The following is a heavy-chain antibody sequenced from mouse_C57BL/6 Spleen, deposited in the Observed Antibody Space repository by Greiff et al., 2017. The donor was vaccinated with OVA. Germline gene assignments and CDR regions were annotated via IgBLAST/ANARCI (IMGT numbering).Heavy chain of an antibody. CDR3: ALLRRDYYAMDY. D-gene: IGHD1-1*01. Sequence: VQLQQSGAELARPGASVKMSCKASGYTFTSYTMHWVKQRPGQGLEWIGYINPSSGYTKYNQKFKDKATLTADKSSSTAYMQLGSLTSEDSAVYYCALLRRDYYAMDYWGQGTSVTVSS. J-gene: IGHJ4*01. V-gene: IGHV1-4*01. CDR1: GYTFTSYT. CDR2: INPSSGYT.